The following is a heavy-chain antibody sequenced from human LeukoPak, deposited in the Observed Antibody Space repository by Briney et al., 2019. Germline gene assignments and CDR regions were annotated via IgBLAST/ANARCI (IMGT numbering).Heavy chain of an antibody. CDR3: ARARMIAEMDYYYYMDV. J-gene: IGHJ6*03. Sequence: PGGSLRLSFAASGFTFSSYSMNWVRQAPGKGLEWVSSISSSSSYIYYADSVKGRFTISRDNAENSLYLQMNSLRAEDTAVYYCARARMIAEMDYYYYMDVWGKGTTVTVSS. D-gene: IGHD3-22*01. CDR1: GFTFSSYS. CDR2: ISSSSSYI. V-gene: IGHV3-21*01.